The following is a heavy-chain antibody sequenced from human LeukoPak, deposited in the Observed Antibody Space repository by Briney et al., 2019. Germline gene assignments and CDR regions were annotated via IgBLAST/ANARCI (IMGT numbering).Heavy chain of an antibody. Sequence: ASVKVSCKASGGTFSSYAISWVRQAPGQGLEWMGRIIPIFGTANYAQKFQGRVTMTEDTSTDTAYMELSSLRSEDTAVYYCATRYPLDAFDIWGQGTMVTVSS. V-gene: IGHV1-69*06. J-gene: IGHJ3*02. CDR1: GGTFSSYA. CDR3: ATRYPLDAFDI. CDR2: IIPIFGTA. D-gene: IGHD3-9*01.